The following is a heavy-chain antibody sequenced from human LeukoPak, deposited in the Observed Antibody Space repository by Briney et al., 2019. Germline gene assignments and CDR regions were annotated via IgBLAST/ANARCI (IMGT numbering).Heavy chain of an antibody. CDR3: ARGPRAAGFDY. J-gene: IGHJ4*02. V-gene: IGHV1-8*02. Sequence: GASVKVSCKASGGTFSSYAINWVRQATGQGLEWMGWMNPNSGNTGYAQKFQGRVTMTRNTSISTAYMELSSLRSEDTAVYYCARGPRAAGFDYWGQGTLVTVSS. CDR2: MNPNSGNT. D-gene: IGHD6-25*01. CDR1: GGTFSSYA.